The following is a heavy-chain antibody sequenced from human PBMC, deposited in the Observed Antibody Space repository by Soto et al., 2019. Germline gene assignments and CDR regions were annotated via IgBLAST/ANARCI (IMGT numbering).Heavy chain of an antibody. V-gene: IGHV3-30-3*01. D-gene: IGHD3-10*01. Sequence: GGSLRLSCAASGFTFSSYAMHWVRQAPGKGLEWVAVISYDGSNKYYADSVKGRFTISRDNSKNTLYLQMNSLRAEDTAVYYCASSLWFGELSQYYYYGMDVWGQGTTVTVSS. CDR1: GFTFSSYA. CDR3: ASSLWFGELSQYYYYGMDV. CDR2: ISYDGSNK. J-gene: IGHJ6*02.